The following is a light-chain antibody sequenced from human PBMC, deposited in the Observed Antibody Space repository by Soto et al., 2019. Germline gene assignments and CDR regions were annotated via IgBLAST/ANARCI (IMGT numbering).Light chain of an antibody. CDR2: AGS. CDR1: QSISSY. V-gene: IGKV1-39*01. CDR3: QQSYSTPGT. Sequence: DIQTAPSSSSLSASLGDRVTITCLASQSISSYLYWYQQKPGKAPQLLIYAGSSLQSGVPSRFSGSGSGTDFTLTISSLQPEDFAAYYCQQSYSTPGTFGPGTKVDNK. J-gene: IGKJ3*01.